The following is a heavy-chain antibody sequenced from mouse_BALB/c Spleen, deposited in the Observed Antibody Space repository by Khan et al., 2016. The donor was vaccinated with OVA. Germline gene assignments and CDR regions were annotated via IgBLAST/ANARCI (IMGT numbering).Heavy chain of an antibody. CDR1: GFTFSDYY. J-gene: IGHJ3*01. CDR3: VRAGYGAFAY. D-gene: IGHD1-1*02. Sequence: EVELVESGGGLVKPGGSLKLSCAASGFTFSDYYMYWVRQTPEKRLEWVATISDGGTSTYYPDSVKGRFTISRDNAKNSLYLQMSSLTSEDTAIFYCVRAGYGAFAYWGQGTLVTVSA. V-gene: IGHV5-4*02. CDR2: ISDGGTST.